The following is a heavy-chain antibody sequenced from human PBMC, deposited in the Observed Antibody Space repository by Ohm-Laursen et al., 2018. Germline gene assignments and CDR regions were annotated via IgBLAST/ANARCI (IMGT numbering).Heavy chain of an antibody. D-gene: IGHD2-21*02. V-gene: IGHV4-4*07. CDR2: IYTSGST. Sequence: SETLSLTCTVSGGSISSYHWSWIRQPAGKGLEWIGRIYTSGSTNYNPSLKSRVTMSVDTSKNQFSLKLSSVTAADTAVYYCARDGYCGGDCYPDYWGQGTLVTVSS. CDR3: ARDGYCGGDCYPDY. J-gene: IGHJ4*02. CDR1: GGSISSYH.